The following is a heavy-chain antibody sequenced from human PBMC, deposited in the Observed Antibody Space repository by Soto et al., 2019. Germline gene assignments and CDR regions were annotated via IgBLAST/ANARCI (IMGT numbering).Heavy chain of an antibody. CDR3: ARMYSSGSGWFHP. J-gene: IGHJ5*02. D-gene: IGHD6-19*01. CDR2: FYSSGSI. V-gene: IGHV4-31*02. CDR1: GYFIGAGGYY. Sequence: PSETLSLTCFVSGYFIGAGGYYWSWNRHHPGKGLEWIGSFYSSGSIIYNPSLRSRVSISGDMSTNQFSMSLTSVTAADTARYYCARMYSSGSGWFHPWGQGTLVTVSS.